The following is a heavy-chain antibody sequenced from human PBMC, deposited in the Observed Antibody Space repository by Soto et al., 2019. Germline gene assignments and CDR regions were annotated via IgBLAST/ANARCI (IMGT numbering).Heavy chain of an antibody. D-gene: IGHD2-15*01. CDR2: ISYSGST. J-gene: IGHJ4*02. CDR1: GGSISSGNYY. CDR3: ATMGTPATGLYFFDS. Sequence: QVQLQESGPGLVKPSQTLSLTCTVSGGSISSGNYYWSWIRQPPGKGLEWIGFISYSGSTYYSTSLMSRVTISVATSESQFSLNLSFVPAADTAVYYCATMGTPATGLYFFDSWGQGALVTVSS. V-gene: IGHV4-30-4*01.